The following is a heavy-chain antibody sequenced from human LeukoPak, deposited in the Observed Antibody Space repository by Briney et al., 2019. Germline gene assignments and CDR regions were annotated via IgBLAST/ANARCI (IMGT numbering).Heavy chain of an antibody. J-gene: IGHJ3*02. D-gene: IGHD3-22*01. V-gene: IGHV3-30*18. CDR3: AKASYTYYYDSSGYAGAFDI. CDR2: ISYDGSYK. Sequence: GGSLRLSCTASGCTFSSYGMHWVRQAPGKGLEWVALISYDGSYKYYADSVKGRFTISRDNSKNTLSLQMNSLRAEDTAVYYCAKASYTYYYDSSGYAGAFDIWGQGTMVTVSS. CDR1: GCTFSSYG.